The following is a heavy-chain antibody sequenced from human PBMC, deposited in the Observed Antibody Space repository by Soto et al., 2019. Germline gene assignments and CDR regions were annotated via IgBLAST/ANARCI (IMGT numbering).Heavy chain of an antibody. Sequence: SETLSLTCAVSGDSISSNVWWSWVRQPPGKGLEWIGEIYHSGSANFNPSLKSRVTMSVDTSKNQFSLKLNSVTAADTAMYYCARDAAVPGETDRFDYWGQGTLVTVYS. J-gene: IGHJ4*02. V-gene: IGHV4-4*02. D-gene: IGHD6-19*01. CDR1: GDSISSNVW. CDR3: ARDAAVPGETDRFDY. CDR2: IYHSGSA.